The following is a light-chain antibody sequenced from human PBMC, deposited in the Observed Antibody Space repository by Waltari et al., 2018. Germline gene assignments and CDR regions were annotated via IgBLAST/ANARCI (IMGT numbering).Light chain of an antibody. V-gene: IGLV2-23*01. CDR1: TNDVGSSDL. CDR2: GGT. J-gene: IGLJ3*02. Sequence: QSALTQPASVSGSPGQSITIPCTGTTNDVGSSDLVSWYQQHPGKAPKLVIYGGTKRPSGVSHRFSGSKSGNTASLTISGLQAEDEADYYCSSYAGGGTGVFGGGTKLIVL. CDR3: SSYAGGGTGV.